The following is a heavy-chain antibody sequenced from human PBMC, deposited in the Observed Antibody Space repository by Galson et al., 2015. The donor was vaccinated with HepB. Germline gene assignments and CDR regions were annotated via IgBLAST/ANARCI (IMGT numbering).Heavy chain of an antibody. V-gene: IGHV3-48*01. CDR2: ISTTSDNK. CDR1: GFTFSSYT. CDR3: TRIALSGSYWYFDY. Sequence: SLRLSCAASGFTFSSYTMNWVRQAPGKGLEWISYISTTSDNKFSADSVKGRFIISRDNAKNLLYLQMNSLRAEDTAVYYCTRIALSGSYWYFDYWGQGSLGTVSS. J-gene: IGHJ4*02. D-gene: IGHD1-26*01.